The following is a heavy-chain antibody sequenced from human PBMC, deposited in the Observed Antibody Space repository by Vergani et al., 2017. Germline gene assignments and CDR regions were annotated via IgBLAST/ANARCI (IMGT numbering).Heavy chain of an antibody. Sequence: QVHLVQSGSEVKKPGASVKVSCKASGYTITDYYIHWVRHAPGQRLEWMGWINPKSGGTNYAQKSQGRVTMTRDTSISTAYMELSRLRSDDTAVYYCARGPYYFDYWGQGTLVTVSS. V-gene: IGHV1-2*02. CDR2: INPKSGGT. CDR3: ARGPYYFDY. CDR1: GYTITDYY. J-gene: IGHJ4*02.